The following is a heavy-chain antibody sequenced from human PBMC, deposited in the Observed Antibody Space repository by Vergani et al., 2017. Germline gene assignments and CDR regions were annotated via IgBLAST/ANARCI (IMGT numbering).Heavy chain of an antibody. J-gene: IGHJ4*02. V-gene: IGHV3-23*01. D-gene: IGHD6-19*01. Sequence: EVQLLESGEGLVQPGGSLRLSCAASGFTFSSYAINWVRQAPGKGLEWVSAISGSGSNTYYADSVKGRFTISRDNSKNTLYLQMNSLRAEDTAVYYCAKDISQWLVSAFDYWGQGTLVTVSS. CDR2: ISGSGSNT. CDR3: AKDISQWLVSAFDY. CDR1: GFTFSSYA.